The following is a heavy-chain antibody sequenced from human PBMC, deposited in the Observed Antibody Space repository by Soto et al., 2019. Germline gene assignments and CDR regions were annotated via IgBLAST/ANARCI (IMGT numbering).Heavy chain of an antibody. J-gene: IGHJ5*02. CDR3: ARDRYSGYDYYINWFDP. CDR2: INAGNGNT. Sequence: ASVKVSCKASGYTFTSYAMHWVRQAPGQRLEWMGWINAGNGNTKYSQKFQGRVTITRDTSASTAYMELSSLRSEDTAVYYCARDRYSGYDYYINWFDPWGQGTLVTVSS. V-gene: IGHV1-3*01. CDR1: GYTFTSYA. D-gene: IGHD5-12*01.